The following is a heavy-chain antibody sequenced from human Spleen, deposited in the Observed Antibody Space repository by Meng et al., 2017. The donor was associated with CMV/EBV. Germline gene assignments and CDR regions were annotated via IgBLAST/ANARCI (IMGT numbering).Heavy chain of an antibody. V-gene: IGHV4-59*01. D-gene: IGHD2-2*01. J-gene: IGHJ6*02. CDR3: ARDRGYCSSTSCYYYGMDV. Sequence: LRLSCTVFGGSISSYYWSWIRQPPGKGLEWIGYIYYSGSTNYNPSLKSRVTISVDTSKNQFSLKLSSVTAADTAVYYCARDRGYCSSTSCYYYGMDVWGQGTTVTVSS. CDR2: IYYSGST. CDR1: GGSISSYY.